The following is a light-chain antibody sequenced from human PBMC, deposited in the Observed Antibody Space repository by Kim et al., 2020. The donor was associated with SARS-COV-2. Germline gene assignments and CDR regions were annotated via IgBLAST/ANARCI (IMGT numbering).Light chain of an antibody. CDR3: QTWGTGIRV. J-gene: IGLJ3*02. V-gene: IGLV4-69*01. Sequence: APVKVTCTLSSGHSSYAIAWHQQQPEKGPRYLMKLNSDGSHSKGDGIPDRFSGSSSGAERYLTISSLQSEDEADYYCQTWGTGIRVFGGGTQLTVL. CDR1: SGHSSYA. CDR2: LNSDGSH.